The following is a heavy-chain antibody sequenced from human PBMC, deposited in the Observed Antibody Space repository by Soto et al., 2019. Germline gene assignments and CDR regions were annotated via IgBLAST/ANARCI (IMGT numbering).Heavy chain of an antibody. J-gene: IGHJ4*02. Sequence: ESGGGVVQPGRSLRLSCAASGFTFSSYAMHWVRQAPGKGLEWVAVISYDGSNKYYADSVKGRFTISRDNSKNTLYLQMNSLRAEDTAVYYCARGKHSSSLDYWGQGTLVTVSS. V-gene: IGHV3-30-3*01. CDR1: GFTFSSYA. D-gene: IGHD6-13*01. CDR2: ISYDGSNK. CDR3: ARGKHSSSLDY.